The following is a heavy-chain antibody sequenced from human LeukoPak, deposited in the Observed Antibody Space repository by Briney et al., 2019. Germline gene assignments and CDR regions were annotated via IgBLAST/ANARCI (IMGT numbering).Heavy chain of an antibody. V-gene: IGHV3-48*03. J-gene: IGHJ4*02. CDR2: ISSSGSSI. CDR3: AKTSGSYRTHFDY. Sequence: GGSLRLSCEASGFTFSTYEMNWVRQAPGKGLEWVSYISSSGSSIYYADSVKGRFTISRDNSKNTLYLQMNSLRAEDTAVYYCAKTSGSYRTHFDYWGRGTLVTVSS. CDR1: GFTFSTYE. D-gene: IGHD1-26*01.